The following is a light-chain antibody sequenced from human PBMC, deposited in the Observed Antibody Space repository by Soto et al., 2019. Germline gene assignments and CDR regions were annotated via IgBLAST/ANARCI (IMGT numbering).Light chain of an antibody. V-gene: IGKV1-5*03. CDR2: KAS. Sequence: DIQMTQSPSTLSASVGDRVTITCRASQSISSWLAWYQQKPGKAPKLLIYKASSLESGVPSRFSGSGSGTEFTLTISSLQPDDFATYYCQQYNSYRALTFSGGTKVEIK. J-gene: IGKJ4*01. CDR1: QSISSW. CDR3: QQYNSYRALT.